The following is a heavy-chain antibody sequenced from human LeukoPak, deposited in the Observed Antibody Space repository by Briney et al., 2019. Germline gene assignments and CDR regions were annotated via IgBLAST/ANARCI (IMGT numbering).Heavy chain of an antibody. CDR1: GYTFTGYY. V-gene: IGHV1-2*02. CDR3: ARGVTARGFYYYMDI. J-gene: IGHJ6*03. Sequence: ASVKVSCKASGYTFTGYYIQWVRQAPGQGLEWMGWINPHSGGTNYAQEFQGRVTMTRDTSISTAYMELSSLRPDDTAVYSCARGVTARGFYYYMDIWGNGTTVTISS. D-gene: IGHD2-21*02. CDR2: INPHSGGT.